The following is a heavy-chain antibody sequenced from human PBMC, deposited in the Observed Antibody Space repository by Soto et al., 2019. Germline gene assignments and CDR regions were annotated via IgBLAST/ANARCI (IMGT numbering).Heavy chain of an antibody. J-gene: IGHJ4*02. CDR1: GFTFSSYA. CDR3: AKYSSSWSYYFDY. D-gene: IGHD6-13*01. Sequence: GGSLRLSCAASGFTFSSYAMSWVRQAPGKGLEWVSAISGSGGSTYYADSVKGRFTISRDNSKNTLYLQMNSLRAEDTAVYCCAKYSSSWSYYFDYWGQGTLVTVSS. V-gene: IGHV3-23*01. CDR2: ISGSGGST.